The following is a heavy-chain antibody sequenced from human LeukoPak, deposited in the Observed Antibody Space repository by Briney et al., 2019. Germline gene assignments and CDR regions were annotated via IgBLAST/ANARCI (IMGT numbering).Heavy chain of an antibody. Sequence: SETLSLTCTVSGGSIRSGSYYWSWIRQPAGKGLEWIGRIYTSGSTNYNPSLKSRVTISGDTSKNQFSLKLSSVTAADTAVYYRARARLSACDIWGQGTMVTVSS. CDR2: IYTSGST. CDR1: GGSIRSGSYY. V-gene: IGHV4-61*02. J-gene: IGHJ3*02. CDR3: ARARLSACDI.